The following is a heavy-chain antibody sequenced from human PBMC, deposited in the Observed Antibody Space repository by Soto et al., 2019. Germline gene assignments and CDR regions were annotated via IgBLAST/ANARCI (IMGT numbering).Heavy chain of an antibody. CDR3: ARVGPNIAAFDY. CDR2: INAGNGNT. V-gene: IGHV1-3*01. CDR1: GYTITSYA. J-gene: IGHJ4*02. D-gene: IGHD6-6*01. Sequence: ASVTVSCKASGYTITSYAMHWVRQAPGQRLEWMGWINAGNGNTKYSQKFQGRVTITRDTSASTAYMELSSLRSEDTAVYYCARVGPNIAAFDYWGQGTLVTVSS.